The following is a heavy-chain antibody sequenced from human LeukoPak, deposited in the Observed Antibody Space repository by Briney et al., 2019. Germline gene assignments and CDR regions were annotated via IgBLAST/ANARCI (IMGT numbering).Heavy chain of an antibody. CDR3: ARDPGPNMITFGGVIVP. Sequence: PGGSLRLSCAASGFTFSSYGMHWVRQAPGKGLEWVAFIRSDGSNKYYADSVKGRFTISRDNSKNSLYLQMDSLRAEDTAVYYCARDPGPNMITFGGVIVPWGQGTLVTVSS. CDR2: IRSDGSNK. V-gene: IGHV3-30*02. D-gene: IGHD3-16*02. J-gene: IGHJ5*02. CDR1: GFTFSSYG.